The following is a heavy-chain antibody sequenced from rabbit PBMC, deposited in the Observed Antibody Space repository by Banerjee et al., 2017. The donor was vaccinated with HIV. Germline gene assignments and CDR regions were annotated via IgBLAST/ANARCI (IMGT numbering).Heavy chain of an antibody. D-gene: IGHD6-1*01. CDR2: IDPVFGST. CDR3: ARDAGYAGYDYASTQYGMDL. V-gene: IGHV1S7*01. Sequence: QLEESGGDLVQPGGSLTLSCKASGFDFSSYYMSWVRQAPGKGLEWIGYIDPVFGSTYYASWVNGRFTISSHNAQNTLYLQLNSLTAADTATYFCARDAGYAGYDYASTQYGMDLWGPGTLVTVS. J-gene: IGHJ6*01. CDR1: GFDFSSYY.